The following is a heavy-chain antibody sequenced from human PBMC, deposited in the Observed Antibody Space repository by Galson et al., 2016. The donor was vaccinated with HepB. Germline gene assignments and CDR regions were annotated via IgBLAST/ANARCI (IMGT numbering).Heavy chain of an antibody. CDR2: ISYGGRNT. CDR1: GFTFRNYA. Sequence: SLRLSCAGSGFTFRNYAMHWVRQAPGKGLQWVSVISYGGRNTYYADSVKGRFTISRDNSKNTLYLQMSSMRPEDTAVYYCARELVDYSTSHYGMDDWGQGTTVTVSS. J-gene: IGHJ6*02. CDR3: ARELVDYSTSHYGMDD. D-gene: IGHD4-11*01. V-gene: IGHV3-30*04.